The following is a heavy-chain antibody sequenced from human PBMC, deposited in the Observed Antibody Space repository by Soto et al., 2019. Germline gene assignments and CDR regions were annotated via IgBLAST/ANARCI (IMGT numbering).Heavy chain of an antibody. CDR2: IIPIFGTA. V-gene: IGHV1-69*06. CDR3: ARDKGDGFGWSSSSGMDV. D-gene: IGHD5-18*01. CDR1: GGTFSSYA. Sequence: SMKVSCKASGGTFSSYAISWVRQAPGQGLEWMGGIIPIFGTANYAQKFQGRVTITADKSTSTAYMELSSLRSDDTAVYYCARDKGDGFGWSSSSGMDVWGQGTTVTVYS. J-gene: IGHJ6*02.